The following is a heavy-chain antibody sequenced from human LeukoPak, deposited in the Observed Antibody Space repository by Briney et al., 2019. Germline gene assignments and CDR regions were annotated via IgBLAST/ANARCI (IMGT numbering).Heavy chain of an antibody. Sequence: SETLSLTCIVSGGSIYSTNYYWNWIRQPPGKGLEWIGEINQSGSTNYNPSLKSRVTLSVDTSNNQFSLKLSSVTAADTAVYYCAKHYYYYYMDVWGKGTTVTVSS. V-gene: IGHV4-39*01. CDR1: GGSIYSTNYY. CDR3: AKHYYYYYMDV. J-gene: IGHJ6*03. CDR2: INQSGST.